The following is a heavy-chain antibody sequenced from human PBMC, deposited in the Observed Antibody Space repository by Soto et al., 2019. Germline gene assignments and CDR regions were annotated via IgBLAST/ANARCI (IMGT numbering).Heavy chain of an antibody. J-gene: IGHJ5*02. CDR2: IKQDGSEK. CDR3: ASILLAAAGLPPDTNWFDP. D-gene: IGHD6-13*01. CDR1: GFTFSSYW. V-gene: IGHV3-7*05. Sequence: GGSLRLSCAASGFTFSSYWMSWVRQAPGKGLEWVANIKQDGSEKYYVDSVKGRFTISRDNAKNSLYLQMNSLRAEDTAVYYCASILLAAAGLPPDTNWFDPWGQGTLVTVSS.